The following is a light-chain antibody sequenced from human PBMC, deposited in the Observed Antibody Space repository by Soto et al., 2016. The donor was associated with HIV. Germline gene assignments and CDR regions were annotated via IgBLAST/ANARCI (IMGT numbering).Light chain of an antibody. J-gene: IGLJ3*02. CDR3: QVWDSSSNPWV. V-gene: IGLV3-21*03. CDR2: DDS. Sequence: SYVLAQPPSVSVAPGKTARSTCGGENIGSESVHWYQQKPGQAPVLVVHDDSVRPSGIPERFSGSNSGNTATLTISRVEVGDEADYYCQVWDSSSNPWVFGGGTKLTVL. CDR1: NIGSES.